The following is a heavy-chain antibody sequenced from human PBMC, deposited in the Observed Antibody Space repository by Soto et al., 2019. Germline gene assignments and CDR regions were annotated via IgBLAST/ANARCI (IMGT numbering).Heavy chain of an antibody. CDR2: ISAYNGNT. CDR3: AREGYCISTSCRHYDYYGMDV. CDR1: GYTFTSYG. J-gene: IGHJ6*02. V-gene: IGHV1-18*01. D-gene: IGHD2-2*01. Sequence: GASVKLSCKASGYTFTSYGISFVRQAPGQGLEWMGWISAYNGNTNYAQKLQGRVTMTTDTSTSTAYMELRSLRSDDTAVYYCAREGYCISTSCRHYDYYGMDVWGQGTTVNVS.